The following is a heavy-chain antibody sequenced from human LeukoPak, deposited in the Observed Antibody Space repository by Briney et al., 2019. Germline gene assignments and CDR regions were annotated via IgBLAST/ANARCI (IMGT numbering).Heavy chain of an antibody. CDR3: ARGAWERSITIFGVVTDY. CDR2: IKQDGSEK. V-gene: IGHV3-7*01. Sequence: PGGSLRLTCAASGFTFSSYWMSWVRQAPGKGLEWVANIKQDGSEKYYVDSVKGRFTISRDNAKNSLYLQMNSLRAEDTAVYYCARGAWERSITIFGVVTDYWGQGTLVTVSS. J-gene: IGHJ4*02. D-gene: IGHD3-3*01. CDR1: GFTFSSYW.